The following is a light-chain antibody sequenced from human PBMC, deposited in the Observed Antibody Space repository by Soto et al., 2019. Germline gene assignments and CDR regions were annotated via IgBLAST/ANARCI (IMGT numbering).Light chain of an antibody. CDR1: QGISSY. Sequence: DIQLTQSPSFLSASVGDRVTITCRASQGISSYLAWYQQKPGKAPNLLIHTASTLQSGVPSRFSGSGSGTEFTLTISSLQPEDFATYYCQQRNSYPITFGQGTRLEMK. V-gene: IGKV1-9*01. CDR2: TAS. J-gene: IGKJ5*01. CDR3: QQRNSYPIT.